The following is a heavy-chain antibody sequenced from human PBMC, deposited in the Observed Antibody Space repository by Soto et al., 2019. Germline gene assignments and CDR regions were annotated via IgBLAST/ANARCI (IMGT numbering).Heavy chain of an antibody. J-gene: IGHJ4*02. V-gene: IGHV4-61*01. CDR1: GGSVSSGSYY. Sequence: SETLSLTCTVSGGSVSSGSYYWSWIRQPPGKGLEWIGDINYSGSTNYNPSLKSRVTISVDTSKNQFSLKLSSVTAADTAVYYCARARGWGYSYGSSWENWGQGTLVTVSS. CDR3: ARARGWGYSYGSSWEN. D-gene: IGHD5-18*01. CDR2: INYSGST.